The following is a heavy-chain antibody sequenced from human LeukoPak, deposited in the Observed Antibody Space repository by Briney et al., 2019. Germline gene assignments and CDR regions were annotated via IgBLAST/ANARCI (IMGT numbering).Heavy chain of an antibody. V-gene: IGHV3-53*01. J-gene: IGHJ3*02. CDR1: GFTVSSNY. D-gene: IGHD2-15*01. Sequence: GGSLRLSCAASGFTVSSNYMSWVRQAPGKGLEWVSVIYSGGSTYYAESVKGRFTISRDNAKNTLYLQMNSLRAEDTALYYCARDDCSGGSCYWPEEAFDIWGQGTMVTVSS. CDR2: IYSGGST. CDR3: ARDDCSGGSCYWPEEAFDI.